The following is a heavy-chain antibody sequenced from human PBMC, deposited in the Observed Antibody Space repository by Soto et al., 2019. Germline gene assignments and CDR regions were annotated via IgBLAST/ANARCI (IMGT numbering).Heavy chain of an antibody. V-gene: IGHV3-23*01. Sequence: KGLEWVSAISGSGGSTYYADSVKGRFTISRDNSKNTLYLQMNSLRAEDTAVYYCAGSILRFLEWISNYYYYMDVWGKGTTVTVSS. J-gene: IGHJ6*03. CDR3: AGSILRFLEWISNYYYYMDV. D-gene: IGHD3-3*01. CDR2: ISGSGGST.